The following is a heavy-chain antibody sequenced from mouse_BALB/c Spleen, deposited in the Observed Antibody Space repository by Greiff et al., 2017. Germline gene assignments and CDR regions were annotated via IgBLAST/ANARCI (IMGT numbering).Heavy chain of an antibody. CDR2: ISSGSSTI. CDR3: ASSGTGFDY. Sequence: EVKLMESGGGLVQPGGSRKLSCAASGFTFSSFGMHWVRQAPEKGLEWVAYISSGSSTIYYADTVKGRFTISRDNPKNTLFLQMTSLRSEDTAMYYCASSGTGFDYWGQGTTLTVSS. V-gene: IGHV5-17*02. J-gene: IGHJ2*01. D-gene: IGHD3-3*01. CDR1: GFTFSSFG.